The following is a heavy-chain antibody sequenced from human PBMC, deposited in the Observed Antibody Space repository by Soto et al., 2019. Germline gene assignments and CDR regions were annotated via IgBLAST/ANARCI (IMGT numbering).Heavy chain of an antibody. V-gene: IGHV2-5*01. CDR2: IYWDK. CDR3: GQIANGLSQAIDV. CDR1: GLSLTTNGLS. Sequence: QITLKESGPPLVKPTQTLTLTCAFSGLSLTTNGLSVGWVRQPPGKALEWLALIYWDKRYRPSLKIRPTITTCTSKNPAVLTMTNMYPVDTASYCCGQIANGLSQAIDVGGQGTTVSVSS. J-gene: IGHJ6*02. D-gene: IGHD2-21*01.